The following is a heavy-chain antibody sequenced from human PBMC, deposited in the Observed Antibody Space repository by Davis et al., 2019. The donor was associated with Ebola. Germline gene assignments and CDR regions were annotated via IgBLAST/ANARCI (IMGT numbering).Heavy chain of an antibody. V-gene: IGHV3-74*01. J-gene: IGHJ6*04. Sequence: GESLKISCAASGFTFSSYWMHWVRQAPGKGLEWVSRINPAGSFTDYADSVKGRFSISRDSTSNTLYLQMNGLRAEDTAVYYCAVLDLHHGSGSYLYYYHGMDVWGKGTTVTVSS. CDR2: INPAGSFT. CDR1: GFTFSSYW. CDR3: AVLDLHHGSGSYLYYYHGMDV. D-gene: IGHD3-10*01.